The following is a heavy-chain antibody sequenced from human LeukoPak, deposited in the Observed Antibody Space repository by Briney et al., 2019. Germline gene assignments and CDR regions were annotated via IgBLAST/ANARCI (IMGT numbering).Heavy chain of an antibody. CDR2: IYYSGST. J-gene: IGHJ4*02. Sequence: SETLSLTSTLSVGSITSGDSDWSWIRQHPRNCLEWSGYIYYSGSTYYSPSLTTRVTISVNTSKSPFSLKPSSVTAAATAVYSCESSAAGVVRFFDYWGQGTLVTVSS. D-gene: IGHD4-23*01. V-gene: IGHV4-31*03. CDR3: ESSAAGVVRFFDY. CDR1: VGSITSGDSD.